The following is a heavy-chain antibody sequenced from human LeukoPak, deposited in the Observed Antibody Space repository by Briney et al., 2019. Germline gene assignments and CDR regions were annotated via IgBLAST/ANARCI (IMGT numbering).Heavy chain of an antibody. CDR1: GYTFTSYG. CDR2: ISAHNGNT. V-gene: IGHV1-18*01. J-gene: IGHJ3*02. CDR3: ARVGSASIIVGAYRVAFDI. Sequence: AASVKVSCKASGYTFTSYGISWVRQAPGQGLEWMGWISAHNGNTNYAQKLQGRVTMTTDTSTSTAYMELRSLRSDDTAVYYCARVGSASIIVGAYRVAFDIWGQGTMVTVSS. D-gene: IGHD1-26*01.